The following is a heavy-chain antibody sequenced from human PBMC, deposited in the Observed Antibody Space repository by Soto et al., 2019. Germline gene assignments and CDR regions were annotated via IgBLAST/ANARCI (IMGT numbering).Heavy chain of an antibody. CDR3: ARQPDDGDYGYYFEF. V-gene: IGHV4-59*01. D-gene: IGHD4-17*01. CDR1: GGSISPYY. J-gene: IGHJ4*02. Sequence: QVQLLESGPGLVNPSQTLSLSCAVSGGSISPYYWSWLRQSPGKGLEWLGYIYYTGTPDYNPSLEYRVTLSVDTSTNRFSLELTSVLAAEPAVYYCARQPDDGDYGYYFEFWGPGILVTVSS. CDR2: IYYTGTP.